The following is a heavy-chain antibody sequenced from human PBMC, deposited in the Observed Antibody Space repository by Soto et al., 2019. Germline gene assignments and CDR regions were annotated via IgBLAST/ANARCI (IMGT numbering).Heavy chain of an antibody. CDR1: GLDVRNYV. CDR3: ATSYCAGENCERRGAYDV. V-gene: IGHV3-30*04. D-gene: IGHD2-21*01. J-gene: IGHJ3*01. CDR2: TSSDGTKE. Sequence: QVQLVESGGGVVQPGRSLRLSCVVSGLDVRNYVMYWVRQAPGKGLEWVAVTSSDGTKEHHSDPVKGRFTISRDNSKNTVYLQMSSLRDDDTALYYCATSYCAGENCERRGAYDVWGQGTMVTVSS.